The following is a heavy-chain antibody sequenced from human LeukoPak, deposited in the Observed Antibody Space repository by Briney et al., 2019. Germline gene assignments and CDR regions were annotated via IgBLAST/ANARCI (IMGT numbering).Heavy chain of an antibody. D-gene: IGHD1-7*01. CDR1: GYSFTSYW. Sequence: GESLKISCKGSGYSFTSYWIGWVRQMPGKGLEWMGIIYPGGSDTRYSPSFQGQVTISADKSISTAYLQWSSLKASDTAMYYCARHPPLGTGTTGEFDYWGQGTLVTVSS. CDR2: IYPGGSDT. CDR3: ARHPPLGTGTTGEFDY. J-gene: IGHJ4*02. V-gene: IGHV5-51*01.